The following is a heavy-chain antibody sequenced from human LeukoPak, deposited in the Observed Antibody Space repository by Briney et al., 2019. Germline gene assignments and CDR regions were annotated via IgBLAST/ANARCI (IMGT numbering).Heavy chain of an antibody. D-gene: IGHD1-26*01. J-gene: IGHJ4*02. Sequence: GGSLRLSCAASGFTFSSYAMSWVRQAPGKGLEWVSAISGSGGSTYYADSVKGRFTISRDNSKNTLYLQMNSLRAEDTAVYYCAKNRIVGATIGTASLDYWGQGTLVTVSS. CDR2: ISGSGGST. V-gene: IGHV3-23*01. CDR3: AKNRIVGATIGTASLDY. CDR1: GFTFSSYA.